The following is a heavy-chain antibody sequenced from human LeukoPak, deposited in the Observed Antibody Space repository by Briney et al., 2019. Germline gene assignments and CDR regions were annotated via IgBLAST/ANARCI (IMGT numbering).Heavy chain of an antibody. Sequence: GGSLRLSCAASGFTFSSYAMCWVRQAPGKGLEWVSAISGSGGSTYYADSVKGRFTISRDNSKNTLYLQMNSLRAEDTAIYYCAKGDEQWLVRWTGYWGQGTLVTVSS. CDR2: ISGSGGST. CDR3: AKGDEQWLVRWTGY. D-gene: IGHD6-19*01. CDR1: GFTFSSYA. J-gene: IGHJ4*02. V-gene: IGHV3-23*01.